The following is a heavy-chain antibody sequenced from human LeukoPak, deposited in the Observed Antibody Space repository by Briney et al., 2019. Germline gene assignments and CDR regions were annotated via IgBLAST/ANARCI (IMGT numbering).Heavy chain of an antibody. V-gene: IGHV3-23*01. D-gene: IGHD5-12*01. CDR1: GFTFSTYS. CDR2: IFPSGDTT. Sequence: PGGSLRLSCAASGFTFSTYSMSWVRRAPGKGLEWVSLIFPSGDTTYYANSAKSRFTISRDNSKNTLYLQMHSLRAEDTAVYYCAKDQRPDSGCDIDYWGQGTLVTVSS. J-gene: IGHJ4*02. CDR3: AKDQRPDSGCDIDY.